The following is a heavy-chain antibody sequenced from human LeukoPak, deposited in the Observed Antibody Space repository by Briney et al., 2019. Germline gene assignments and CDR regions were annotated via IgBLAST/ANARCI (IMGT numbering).Heavy chain of an antibody. V-gene: IGHV4-30-2*01. D-gene: IGHD4-23*01. Sequence: SQTLSLTCAVSGGSISSGGYSWSWIRQPPGKGLEWIGYIYHSGSTYYNPSLKSRGTISVDRSKNQFSLKLSSVTAADTAVYYCARGSYGGNSPFDYWGQGTLVTVSS. CDR1: GGSISSGGYS. CDR2: IYHSGST. CDR3: ARGSYGGNSPFDY. J-gene: IGHJ4*02.